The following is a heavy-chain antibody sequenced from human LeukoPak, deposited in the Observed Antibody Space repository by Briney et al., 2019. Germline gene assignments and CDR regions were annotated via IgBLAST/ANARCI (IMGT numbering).Heavy chain of an antibody. J-gene: IGHJ4*02. CDR3: ARDRLTTVTTLLDY. V-gene: IGHV1-2*02. Sequence: ASVKVSCKASGYTFTGYYMHWVRQAPGQGLEWMGWINPNSGGTNYAQKFQGRVTMTRDTSISTAYMELSRLRSDDTAVYYCARDRLTTVTTLLDYWGQGTLVTVSS. CDR2: INPNSGGT. D-gene: IGHD4-17*01. CDR1: GYTFTGYY.